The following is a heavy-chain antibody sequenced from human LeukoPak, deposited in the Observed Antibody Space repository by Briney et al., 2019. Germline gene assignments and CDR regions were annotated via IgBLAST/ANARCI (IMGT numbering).Heavy chain of an antibody. J-gene: IGHJ4*02. D-gene: IGHD3-22*01. CDR1: GGSISSYY. CDR3: ARQYYFDTNGYYYFDY. Sequence: PSETLSPTCTVSGGSISSYYWSWIRQPPGKGLEWIGYIYYSGTTNYNPSLRSRVTISVDTSKNQFSLKLSSVTAADTAVYYCARQYYFDTNGYYYFDYWGQGTLITVSS. CDR2: IYYSGTT. V-gene: IGHV4-59*08.